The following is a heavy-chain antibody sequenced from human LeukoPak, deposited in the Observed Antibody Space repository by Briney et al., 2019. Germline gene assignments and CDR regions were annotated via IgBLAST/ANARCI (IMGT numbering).Heavy chain of an antibody. Sequence: PGGSLRLSCAASGFTFSSYAMHWVRQAPGKGLEWVAVISYDGSNKYYADSVKGRFTISRDNSKNTLYLQMNSLRAEDTAVYHCAREIPSGSYYGGAFDIWGQGTMVTVSS. D-gene: IGHD1-26*01. CDR3: AREIPSGSYYGGAFDI. J-gene: IGHJ3*02. CDR1: GFTFSSYA. V-gene: IGHV3-30-3*01. CDR2: ISYDGSNK.